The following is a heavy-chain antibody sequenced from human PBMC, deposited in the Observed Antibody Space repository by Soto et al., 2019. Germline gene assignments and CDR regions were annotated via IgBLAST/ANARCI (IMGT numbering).Heavy chain of an antibody. Sequence: ASVKVSCKASGGTFSCYTSCWVRQAPGQGLEWMGRIIPILGIANYAQKFQGRVTITADKSTSTAYMELSSLRSEDTAVYYCARVPDDSSGYYAFDIWGQGTMVTVSS. CDR2: IIPILGIA. CDR3: ARVPDDSSGYYAFDI. J-gene: IGHJ3*02. D-gene: IGHD3-22*01. CDR1: GGTFSCYT. V-gene: IGHV1-69*02.